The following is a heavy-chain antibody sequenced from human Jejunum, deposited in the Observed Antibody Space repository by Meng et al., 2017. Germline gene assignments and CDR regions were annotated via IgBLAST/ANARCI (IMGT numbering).Heavy chain of an antibody. V-gene: IGHV4-4*02. CDR1: GGSISSSSW. CDR3: ARHGAAPYFDD. Sequence: QVQLRESGPGLVNPSGTLSLTCAVHGGSISSSSWWSWVRQPPGKGLEWIGEISLSGSPSYNPSLRTRVTISIDTSRNQFSLSLSSVTAADTAVYYCARHGAAPYFDDWGQGSLVTVSS. J-gene: IGHJ4*02. D-gene: IGHD2-15*01. CDR2: ISLSGSP.